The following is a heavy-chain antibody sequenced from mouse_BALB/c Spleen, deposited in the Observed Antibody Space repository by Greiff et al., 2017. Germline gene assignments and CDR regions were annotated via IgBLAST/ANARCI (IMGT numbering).Heavy chain of an antibody. CDR2: INPSTGYT. J-gene: IGHJ3*01. CDR1: GYTFTSYW. Sequence: QVQLKESGAELAKPGASVKMSCKASGYTFTSYWMHWVKQRPGQGLEWIGYINPSTGYTEYNQKFKDKATLTADKSSSTAYMQLSSLTSEDSAVYYCARRGDWSWFAYWGQGTLVTVSA. V-gene: IGHV1-7*01. D-gene: IGHD3-3*01. CDR3: ARRGDWSWFAY.